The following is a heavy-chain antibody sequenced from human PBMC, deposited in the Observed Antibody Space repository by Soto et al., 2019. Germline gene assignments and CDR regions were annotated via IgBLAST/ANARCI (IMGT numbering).Heavy chain of an antibody. D-gene: IGHD6-13*01. CDR2: ISGSGGST. J-gene: IGHJ4*02. CDR1: GFTFSSYA. CDR3: AKDPGGYSSSWMEY. Sequence: EVQLLESGGDLVQPGGSLRLACAASGFTFSSYAMSWVRQAPGKGLEWVSEISGSGGSTNYADSVKGRFTISRDNSKNTLYLQLNSLRAEDTAIYYCAKDPGGYSSSWMEYWGQGTLVTVSS. V-gene: IGHV3-23*01.